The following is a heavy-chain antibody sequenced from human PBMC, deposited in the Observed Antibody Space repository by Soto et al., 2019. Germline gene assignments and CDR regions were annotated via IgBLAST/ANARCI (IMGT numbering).Heavy chain of an antibody. V-gene: IGHV1-69*02. Sequence: QVQLVQSGTEVKKPGSSVKVSCKASGGTFRNYPINWVRQAPGQGLEWMGSIFPLTDIPDYAQNFQARLTISANKSTSTAYMELSSLTSDDTVMYFCARGPLVVLNYFESWGQGTLVTFAS. CDR1: GGTFRNYP. CDR2: IFPLTDIP. J-gene: IGHJ4*02. CDR3: ARGPLVVLNYFES.